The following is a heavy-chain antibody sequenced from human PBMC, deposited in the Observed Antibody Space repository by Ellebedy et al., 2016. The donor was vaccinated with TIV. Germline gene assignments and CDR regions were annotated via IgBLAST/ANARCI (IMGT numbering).Heavy chain of an antibody. J-gene: IGHJ5*02. CDR1: GFTFDDYG. CDR3: ARRIVGATRGWFDP. CDR2: IHWNGGST. D-gene: IGHD1-26*01. Sequence: GESLKISCAASGFTFDDYGMSWVRQAPGKGLEWVAGIHWNGGSTGYADSVKGRFTISRDNAKNSLYLQMNSLRAEDTALYYCARRIVGATRGWFDPWGQGTLVTVSS. V-gene: IGHV3-20*04.